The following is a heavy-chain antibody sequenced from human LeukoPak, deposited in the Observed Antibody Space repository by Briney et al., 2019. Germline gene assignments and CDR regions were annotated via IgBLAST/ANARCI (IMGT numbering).Heavy chain of an antibody. V-gene: IGHV3-74*01. D-gene: IGHD1-14*01. Sequence: GDSLRLFCVASGLPLNDSCMHCVRQSPGKGLVWVSHIRPDGTVTNFADFVKGHFIISRDNAKNTVFLQMDSLRAEDTSVYYCARDLGFSPDHWGQGTLVTVSS. J-gene: IGHJ1*01. CDR2: IRPDGTVT. CDR3: ARDLGFSPDH. CDR1: GLPLNDSC.